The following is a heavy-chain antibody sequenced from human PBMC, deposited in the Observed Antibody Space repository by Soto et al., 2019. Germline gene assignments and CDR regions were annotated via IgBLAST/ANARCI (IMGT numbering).Heavy chain of an antibody. CDR2: ITSSGEQT. D-gene: IGHD2-8*01. CDR3: AKGVIDRGANA. V-gene: IGHV3-23*01. J-gene: IGHJ5*02. Sequence: GGSLRLSCAASGFNFRNFPMTWVRQVPGRGLEYVSSITSSGEQTFYADSVKGRFSISRDNSKGILHLQMNSLRAEDTAIYHCAKGVIDRGANAWGQGTVVTVSS. CDR1: GFNFRNFP.